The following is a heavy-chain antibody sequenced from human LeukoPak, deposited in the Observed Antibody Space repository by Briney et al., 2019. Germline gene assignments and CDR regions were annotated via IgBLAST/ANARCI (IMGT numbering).Heavy chain of an antibody. CDR2: ITDSGGGT. D-gene: IGHD1-20*01. V-gene: IGHV3-23*01. J-gene: IGHJ4*02. Sequence: GGSLSLSCAASGFTFSNYGMSWVRQAPGGALEWVSAITDSGGGTYYADPVKGRFTISRDNSENTLYLQMNSLRAEDTAVLYCAKHMTGTKSSDYWGQGALATVSS. CDR3: AKHMTGTKSSDY. CDR1: GFTFSNYG.